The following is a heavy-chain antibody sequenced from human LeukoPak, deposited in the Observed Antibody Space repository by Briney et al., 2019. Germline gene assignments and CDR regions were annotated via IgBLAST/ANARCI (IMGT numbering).Heavy chain of an antibody. J-gene: IGHJ5*02. CDR2: ISAYNGNT. D-gene: IGHD2-15*01. Sequence: ASVEVSCKASGYTFTSYGISWVRQAPGQGLEWMGWISAYNGNTNYAQKLQGRVTMTTDTSTSTAYMELRSLRSDDTAVYYCARIGYCSGGSCYLFDPWGQGTLVTVSS. V-gene: IGHV1-18*01. CDR1: GYTFTSYG. CDR3: ARIGYCSGGSCYLFDP.